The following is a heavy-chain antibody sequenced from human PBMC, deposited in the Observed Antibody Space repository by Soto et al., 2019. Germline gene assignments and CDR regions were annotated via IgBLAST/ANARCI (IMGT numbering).Heavy chain of an antibody. D-gene: IGHD3-9*01. Sequence: VKVSFKASGYSFIDYYIHWVRQAPGQGFEWMGRISPKSGGTNYAQKFEGRVTMTWDTSLNTAYMELSSLISDDTAVYYCARPPGYISDWYYFDLWGQGTLVTVSS. CDR2: ISPKSGGT. CDR1: GYSFIDYY. V-gene: IGHV1-2*02. J-gene: IGHJ4*02. CDR3: ARPPGYISDWYYFDL.